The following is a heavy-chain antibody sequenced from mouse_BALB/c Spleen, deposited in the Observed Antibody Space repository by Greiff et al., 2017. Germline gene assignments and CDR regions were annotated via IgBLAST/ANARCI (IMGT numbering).Heavy chain of an antibody. CDR3: ARDRYGNYGWFAY. V-gene: IGHV2-6-7*01. J-gene: IGHJ3*01. Sequence: QVQLKESGPGLVAPSQSLSITCTVSGFSLTGYGVNWVRQPPGKGLEWLGMIWGDGSTDYNSALKSRLSISKDNSKSQVFLKMNSLQTDDTARYYCARDRYGNYGWFAYWGQGTLVTVSA. D-gene: IGHD2-10*02. CDR1: GFSLTGYG. CDR2: IWGDGST.